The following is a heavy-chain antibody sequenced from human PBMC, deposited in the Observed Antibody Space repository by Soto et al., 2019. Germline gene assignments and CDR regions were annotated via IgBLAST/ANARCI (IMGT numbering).Heavy chain of an antibody. V-gene: IGHV4-59*01. D-gene: IGHD3-22*01. CDR2: IYYGGGT. CDR3: ASQYYYDSSGSQTFDY. Sequence: PSETLSLTCTVSAGSISSYYWNWIRQPPGKGLEWIGDIYYGGGTNYNPSLKSRVTLSVDTSKNQFSLKLSYVTAADTAVYYCASQYYYDSSGSQTFDYWGQGTQVTVS. J-gene: IGHJ4*02. CDR1: AGSISSYY.